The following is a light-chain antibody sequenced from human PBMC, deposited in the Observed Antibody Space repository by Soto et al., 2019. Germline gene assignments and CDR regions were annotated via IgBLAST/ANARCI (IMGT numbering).Light chain of an antibody. CDR3: QQSYSXWT. V-gene: IGKV1-39*01. CDR1: QGISSY. J-gene: IGKJ1*01. CDR2: AAS. Sequence: IQLTQSPSSLSSSLGDRVTITCRASQGISSYLAWYQQKPGKAPKLLIYAASTLQSGVPSRFSGSGSGTDFTLTISSMKPEDFATYYCQQSYSXWTFGQGTKVDIK.